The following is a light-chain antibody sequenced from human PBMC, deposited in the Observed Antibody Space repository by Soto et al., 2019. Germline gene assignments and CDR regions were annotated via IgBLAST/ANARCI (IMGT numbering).Light chain of an antibody. Sequence: QSALTQPASVSGSPGQSITISCTGSSSDVGGYDYVSWYQQHPGKAPKLMIYEVSNRPSGVSNRFSGSKSGNTASLTISGLQAEDEADYYCCLYTGSLTLLFGGGTKLTVL. CDR2: EVS. V-gene: IGLV2-14*01. CDR1: SSDVGGYDY. CDR3: CLYTGSLTLL. J-gene: IGLJ2*01.